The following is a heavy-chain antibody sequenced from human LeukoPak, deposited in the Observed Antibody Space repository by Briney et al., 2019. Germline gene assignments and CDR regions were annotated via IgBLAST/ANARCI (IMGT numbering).Heavy chain of an antibody. Sequence: SETLSLTCTVSGDSISSGNNYWVWILQPPGKELKWIGSIYFSGTTYYNPSLQSRVTISVDTSKNQFSLKLSSVTAADTAVYYCARRKQWLSGFFDYWGQGTLVTVSS. CDR2: IYFSGTT. CDR3: ARRKQWLSGFFDY. V-gene: IGHV4-39*07. J-gene: IGHJ4*02. CDR1: GDSISSGNNY. D-gene: IGHD6-19*01.